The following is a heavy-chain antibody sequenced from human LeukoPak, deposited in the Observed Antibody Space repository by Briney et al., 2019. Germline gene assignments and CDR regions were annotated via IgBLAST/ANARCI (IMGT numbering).Heavy chain of an antibody. D-gene: IGHD6-19*01. CDR2: ISSSSSYI. CDR3: ARGPEYSSGSDDY. Sequence: PGGSLRLSCAASGFTFSDYYMSWIRQAPGKGLEWVSSISSSSSYIYYADSVKGRFTISRDDAKNSLYLQMNSLRAEDTAVYYCARGPEYSSGSDDYWGQGTLVTVSS. V-gene: IGHV3-11*06. CDR1: GFTFSDYY. J-gene: IGHJ4*02.